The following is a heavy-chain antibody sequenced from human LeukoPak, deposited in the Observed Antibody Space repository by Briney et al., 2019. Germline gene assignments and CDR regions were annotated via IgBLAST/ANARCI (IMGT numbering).Heavy chain of an antibody. CDR1: GFTCRSYV. J-gene: IGHJ4*02. D-gene: IGHD1-26*01. CDR3: AKETSSGNFVTIDC. Sequence: GGSLRLSCAASGFTCRSYVMSWVRQAPAKGLEWVSAVTGDGGGTNHADSVKGRFTISRDNSKNTLYLQMDSLRAEDTAVYYCAKETSSGNFVTIDCWGQGTLVTVSS. CDR2: VTGDGGGT. V-gene: IGHV3-23*01.